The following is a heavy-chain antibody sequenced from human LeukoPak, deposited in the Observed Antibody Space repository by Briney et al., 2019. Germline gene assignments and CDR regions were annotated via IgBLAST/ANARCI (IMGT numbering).Heavy chain of an antibody. J-gene: IGHJ3*02. CDR3: AREHSSGWHGGDALDI. V-gene: IGHV3-23*01. Sequence: GGSLRLSCAASGFTFSSYAMSWVRQAPGKGLEWVSSISGSGGSTYYADSVKGRFTISRDNSKNTLYLQMNSLRAEDTAVYYCAREHSSGWHGGDALDIWGQGTMVTVSS. CDR1: GFTFSSYA. CDR2: ISGSGGST. D-gene: IGHD6-19*01.